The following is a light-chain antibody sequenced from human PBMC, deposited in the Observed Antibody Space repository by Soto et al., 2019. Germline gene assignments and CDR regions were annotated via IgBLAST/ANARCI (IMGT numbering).Light chain of an antibody. CDR1: SSNIGAGYD. V-gene: IGLV1-40*01. Sequence: QLVLTQSPSVSGAPGQRVTISCTGSSSNIGAGYDVHWYHQLPGTAPKLLIFANINRPLGVPDRFSGSKSGTSASLAITGLRAEDEADYYCQSYDSSLSGYVFGTGTKVTVL. CDR3: QSYDSSLSGYV. CDR2: ANI. J-gene: IGLJ1*01.